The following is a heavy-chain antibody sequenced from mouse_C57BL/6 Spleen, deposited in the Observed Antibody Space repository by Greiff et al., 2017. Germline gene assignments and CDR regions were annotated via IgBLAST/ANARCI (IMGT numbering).Heavy chain of an antibody. CDR2: IDPSDSYT. J-gene: IGHJ4*01. Sequence: QVQLQQPGAELVMPGASVKLSCKASGYTFTSYWMHWVKQRPGQGLEWIGEIDPSDSYTNYNQKFKGKSTSTVDKSSSTAYMQLSSLTSEDSAVYYCARRDYGNYYYAMDYWGQGTSVTVSS. CDR1: GYTFTSYW. CDR3: ARRDYGNYYYAMDY. V-gene: IGHV1-69*01. D-gene: IGHD2-1*01.